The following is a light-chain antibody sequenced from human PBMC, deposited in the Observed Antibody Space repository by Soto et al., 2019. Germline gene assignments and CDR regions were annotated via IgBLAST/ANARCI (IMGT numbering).Light chain of an antibody. CDR1: QSVSSN. V-gene: IGKV3-15*01. Sequence: EIVMTQSPATLSVSPGERATLSCRASQSVSSNLAWYQQKPGQAPRLLIYGASTRATGIPARFSGSGSGTEFTRTISSLQSEDFAVYYCQQYNSWPYTFGQGTRLEIK. J-gene: IGKJ2*01. CDR2: GAS. CDR3: QQYNSWPYT.